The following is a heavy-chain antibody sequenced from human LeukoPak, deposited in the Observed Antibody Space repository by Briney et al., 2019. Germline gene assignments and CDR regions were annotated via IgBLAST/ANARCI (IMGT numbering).Heavy chain of an antibody. D-gene: IGHD5-18*01. CDR3: AARGYSYGFDY. CDR1: GGSFSGYC. J-gene: IGHJ4*02. V-gene: IGHV4-34*01. CDR2: INHSGST. Sequence: PSETLSLTCAVYGGSFSGYCWSWIRQPPGKGLEWIGEINHSGSTNYNPSLKSRVTISVDTSKNQFSLKLSSVTAADTAVYYCAARGYSYGFDYWGQGTLVTVSS.